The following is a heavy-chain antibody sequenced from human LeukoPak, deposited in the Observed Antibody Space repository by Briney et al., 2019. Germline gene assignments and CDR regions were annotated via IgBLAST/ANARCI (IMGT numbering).Heavy chain of an antibody. CDR2: INHSGST. J-gene: IGHJ6*04. V-gene: IGHV4-4*02. D-gene: IGHD2-2*02. CDR1: GGSISSSNW. Sequence: PSGTLSLTCAVSGGSISSSNWWSWIRQPPGKGLEWIGEINHSGSTNYNPSLKSRVTISVDTSKNQFSLKLSSVTAADTAVYYCARGGYCSSTSCYKNGMDVWGKGTTVTVSS. CDR3: ARGGYCSSTSCYKNGMDV.